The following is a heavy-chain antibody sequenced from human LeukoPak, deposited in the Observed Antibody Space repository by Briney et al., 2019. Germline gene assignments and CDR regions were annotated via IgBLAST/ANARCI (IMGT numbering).Heavy chain of an antibody. CDR3: ARGGYDILTGYLDY. D-gene: IGHD3-9*01. Sequence: GGSLRLSCAASGFTFSSYGIHWVRQAPGKGLEWVAVISYDGSKKYYANSVKGRFTISRDNSKNTLYLQMNSLRAEDTAVYYCARGGYDILTGYLDYWGQGTLVTVSS. V-gene: IGHV3-30*03. CDR1: GFTFSSYG. CDR2: ISYDGSKK. J-gene: IGHJ4*02.